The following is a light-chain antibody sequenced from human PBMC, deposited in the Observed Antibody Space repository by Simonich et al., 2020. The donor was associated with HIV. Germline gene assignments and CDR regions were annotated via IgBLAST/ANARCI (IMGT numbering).Light chain of an antibody. Sequence: EIVLTQSPATLSLSPGDRTTLSCRASQSFSSSYLAWYQQNPGQAPRLLIYGASSWATGIPDRFSGSGSGTDFTLTISRLEPEDFAVYSCQQYGSSPETFGQGTKVEIK. V-gene: IGKV3-20*01. CDR2: GAS. CDR3: QQYGSSPET. J-gene: IGKJ1*01. CDR1: QSFSSSY.